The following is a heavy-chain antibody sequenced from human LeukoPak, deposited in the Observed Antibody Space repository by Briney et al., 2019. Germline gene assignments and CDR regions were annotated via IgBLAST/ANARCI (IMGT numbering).Heavy chain of an antibody. CDR3: AKDRRSAEPALSYFDY. V-gene: IGHV3-30*02. CDR2: IRSDGSEK. D-gene: IGHD6-13*01. Sequence: GGSLRLSCAASGFTFSNFGMHWVRQAPGKGLEWVAFIRSDGSEKYSGDSVRGRFTISRDNSKNTLYVQMNSLRAEDTAVYYCAKDRRSAEPALSYFDYWGQGTLVTVSS. CDR1: GFTFSNFG. J-gene: IGHJ4*02.